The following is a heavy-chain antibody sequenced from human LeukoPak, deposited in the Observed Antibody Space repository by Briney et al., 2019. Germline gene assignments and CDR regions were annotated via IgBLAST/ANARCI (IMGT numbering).Heavy chain of an antibody. V-gene: IGHV3-30*02. D-gene: IGHD3-9*01. Sequence: SGGSLRLSCAACGFTFSSYGMHWVRQAPGKGLEWVAFIRYDGSNKYYADSVKGRFTISRDNSKNTLYLQMNSLRAEDTAVYYCAKGVDILTGYYDYWGQGTLVTVSS. CDR2: IRYDGSNK. CDR3: AKGVDILTGYYDY. CDR1: GFTFSSYG. J-gene: IGHJ4*02.